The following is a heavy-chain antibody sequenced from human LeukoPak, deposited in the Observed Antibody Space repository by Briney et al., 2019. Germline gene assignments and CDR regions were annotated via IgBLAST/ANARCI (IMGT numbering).Heavy chain of an antibody. J-gene: IGHJ4*02. CDR3: ARGHDYGDLLDY. CDR2: ISSNGDST. CDR1: GFTFSNCP. V-gene: IGHV3-64D*06. Sequence: GGSLRLSCSASGFTFSNCPMHWVRQAPGKGLEYVSAISSNGDSTYYADSVKGRFTISRDNSRNTLSLQMSSLRAEDTAVYYCARGHDYGDLLDYWGQGTLVTVSS. D-gene: IGHD4-17*01.